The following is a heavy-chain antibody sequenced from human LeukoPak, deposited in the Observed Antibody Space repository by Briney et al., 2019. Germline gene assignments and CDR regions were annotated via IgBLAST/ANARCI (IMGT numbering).Heavy chain of an antibody. CDR2: ISGSGGST. V-gene: IGHV3-23*01. CDR1: GFTFSSYA. Sequence: GGSLRLSCAASGFTFSSYAMSWVRQAPGKGPEWVSAISGSGGSTYYADSVKGRFTISRDNSKNTLYLQMNSLRAEDTAVYYCAKDQGRITIFGVVIDFDYWGQGTLVTVSS. CDR3: AKDQGRITIFGVVIDFDY. J-gene: IGHJ4*02. D-gene: IGHD3-3*01.